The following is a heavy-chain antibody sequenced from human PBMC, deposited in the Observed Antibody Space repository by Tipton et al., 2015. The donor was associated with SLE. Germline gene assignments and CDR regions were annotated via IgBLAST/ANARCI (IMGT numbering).Heavy chain of an antibody. CDR1: GFLFSNCA. D-gene: IGHD4/OR15-4a*01. CDR3: AKDKDYRDHPTYFDY. Sequence: GSLRLSCEGSGFLFSNCAMSWVRQAPGKGLEWVSGISNRGDSTYYADSVKGRFTVSRDNSKNTMYLQLNSLRVDDTAVYYCAKDKDYRDHPTYFDYWGQGSLVTVSS. CDR2: ISNRGDST. V-gene: IGHV3-23*01. J-gene: IGHJ4*02.